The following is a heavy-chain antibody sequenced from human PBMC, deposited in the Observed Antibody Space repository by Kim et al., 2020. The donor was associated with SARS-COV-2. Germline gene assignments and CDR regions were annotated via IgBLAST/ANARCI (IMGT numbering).Heavy chain of an antibody. D-gene: IGHD1-26*01. V-gene: IGHV4-39*02. CDR3: AREGYSGSYYYYGMDV. Sequence: SLKSRVTISVDTSKNQFSLKLSSVTAADTAVYYCAREGYSGSYYYYGMDVWGQGTTVTVSS. J-gene: IGHJ6*02.